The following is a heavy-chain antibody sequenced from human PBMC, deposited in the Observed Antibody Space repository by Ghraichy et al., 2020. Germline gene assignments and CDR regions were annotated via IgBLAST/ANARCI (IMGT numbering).Heavy chain of an antibody. CDR3: ARVSNWNDIQYFDY. Sequence: SETLSLTCTVSGGSVSSGSYYWSWIRQPPGKGLEWIGYIYYSGSTNYNPSLKSRVTISVDTSKNQFSLKLSSVTAADTAVYYCARVSNWNDIQYFDYWGQGTLVTVSS. CDR1: GGSVSSGSYY. D-gene: IGHD1-1*01. V-gene: IGHV4-61*01. CDR2: IYYSGST. J-gene: IGHJ4*02.